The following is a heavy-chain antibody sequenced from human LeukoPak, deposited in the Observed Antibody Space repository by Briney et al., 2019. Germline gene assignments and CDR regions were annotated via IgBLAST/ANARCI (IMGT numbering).Heavy chain of an antibody. CDR1: GFTFSSYA. CDR3: ARDSDY. J-gene: IGHJ4*02. Sequence: GGSLRLSCAASGFTFSSYAMHWVRQAPGKGLEWVAVISYDGSNKYYADSVKGRFTTSRDNSKNTLYLQMNSLRAEDTAVYYCARDSDYWGQGTLVTVSS. V-gene: IGHV3-30-3*01. CDR2: ISYDGSNK.